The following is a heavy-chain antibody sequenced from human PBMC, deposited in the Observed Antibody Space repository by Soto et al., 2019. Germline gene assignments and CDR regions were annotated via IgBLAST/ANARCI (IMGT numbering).Heavy chain of an antibody. Sequence: SETLSLTCTVSGGSISSGGYYWSWIRQHPGKGLEWIGYIYYSGSTYYNPSLKSRVTISVDTSKNQFSLKLSSVTAADTAVYYCARYRKVRGKFDPWGQGTLVTVSS. D-gene: IGHD3-10*01. V-gene: IGHV4-31*03. CDR2: IYYSGST. CDR3: ARYRKVRGKFDP. J-gene: IGHJ5*02. CDR1: GGSISSGGYY.